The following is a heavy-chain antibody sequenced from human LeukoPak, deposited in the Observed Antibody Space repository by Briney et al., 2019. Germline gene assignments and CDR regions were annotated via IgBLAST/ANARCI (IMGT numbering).Heavy chain of an antibody. V-gene: IGHV1-46*01. J-gene: IGHJ6*03. Sequence: ASVKVSCKASGYTFTSYYMHWVRQAPGQGLEWVGIINPSGGSTSYAQKFQGRVTMTRDTSTSTVYMELSSLRSEDTAVYYCARNVRLPVAIFGVVIAYYMDVWGKGTTVTVSS. CDR1: GYTFTSYY. D-gene: IGHD3-3*01. CDR2: INPSGGST. CDR3: ARNVRLPVAIFGVVIAYYMDV.